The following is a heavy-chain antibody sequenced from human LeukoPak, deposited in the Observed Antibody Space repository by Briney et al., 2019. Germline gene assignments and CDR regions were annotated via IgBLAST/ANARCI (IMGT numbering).Heavy chain of an antibody. CDR2: IYTSGST. V-gene: IGHV4-61*02. CDR1: GGSISSGSYY. J-gene: IGHJ4*02. CDR3: ARAVVATRSFDY. D-gene: IGHD5-12*01. Sequence: SETLSLTCTVSGGSISSGSYYWSWIRQPAGKGLEWIGRIYTSGSTNYNPSLKSRVTISVDTSTNQFSLKLSSVTAADTAVYYCARAVVATRSFDYWGQGTLVTVSS.